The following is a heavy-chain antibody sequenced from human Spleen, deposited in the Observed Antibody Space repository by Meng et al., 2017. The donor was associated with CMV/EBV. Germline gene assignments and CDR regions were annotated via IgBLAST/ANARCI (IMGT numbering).Heavy chain of an antibody. CDR3: ARDTPHLIYYDSSGYSGY. Sequence: GESLKISCAGSGFTFSRYWMSWVRKAPGKGREWAANIKQDGSEKYYVDSVKGRFTISRDNAKSSLYLQMNSLRAEDTAVYYCARDTPHLIYYDSSGYSGYWGQGTLVTVSS. J-gene: IGHJ4*02. CDR1: GFTFSRYW. CDR2: IKQDGSEK. D-gene: IGHD3-22*01. V-gene: IGHV3-7*01.